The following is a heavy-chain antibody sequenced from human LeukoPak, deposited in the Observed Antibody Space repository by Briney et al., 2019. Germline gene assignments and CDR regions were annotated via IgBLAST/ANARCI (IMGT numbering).Heavy chain of an antibody. V-gene: IGHV4-34*01. CDR1: GVSFSGYY. CDR2: INHSGST. CDR3: AREVKQQLVSFLCAFDI. J-gene: IGHJ3*02. Sequence: PSETLSLTCAVYGVSFSGYYWSWIRQPPGKGLEWIGEINHSGSTNYNPSLKSRVTISVDTSKNQFSLKLSSVTAADTAVYYCAREVKQQLVSFLCAFDIWGQGTMVTVSS. D-gene: IGHD6-13*01.